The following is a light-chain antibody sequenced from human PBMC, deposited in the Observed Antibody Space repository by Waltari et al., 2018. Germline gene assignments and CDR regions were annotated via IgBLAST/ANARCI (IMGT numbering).Light chain of an antibody. Sequence: QSALTQPASVSGSLGQSLTISCTGTHSDIGAYDYVYWYQQHPGKAPKLILFDVSPRPSGSSHRCAGSKSGDTASLTISGLQPEDEADYYCSSYSYITTLQIFGTGTRLTV. CDR1: HSDIGAYDY. CDR3: SSYSYITTLQI. CDR2: DVS. V-gene: IGLV2-14*01. J-gene: IGLJ1*01.